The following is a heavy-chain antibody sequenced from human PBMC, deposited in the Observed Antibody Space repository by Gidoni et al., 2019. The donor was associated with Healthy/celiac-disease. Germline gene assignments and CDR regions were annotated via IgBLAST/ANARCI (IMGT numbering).Heavy chain of an antibody. CDR2: IYYSGST. J-gene: IGHJ4*02. CDR1: GGSISSGGYY. V-gene: IGHV4-31*11. CDR3: ARFHTGCLDD. D-gene: IGHD2-8*02. Sequence: VQLQASGPGLVRPSQPLSLTCAVPGGSISSGGYYWSWTRQHPGTGLEWIGYIYYSGSTYYNPSLKSRVTISGDTSKNQFSLKLSSVTAADTAVYYCARFHTGCLDDWGQGTLVTVSS.